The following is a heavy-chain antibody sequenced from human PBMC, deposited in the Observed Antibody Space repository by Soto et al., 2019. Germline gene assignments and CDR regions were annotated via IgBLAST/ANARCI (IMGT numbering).Heavy chain of an antibody. CDR1: GGSISPYC. D-gene: IGHD3-22*01. CDR3: ARTRGYYYDSSGYYCDAFDT. CDR2: IYYSGST. J-gene: IGHJ3*02. Sequence: PSETLSLTYAVSGGSISPYCWSWIRQPPGKGLEWIGYIYYSGSTNYNPSLKSRVTISVDTSKNQFSLKLSSVTAADTAVYYCARTRGYYYDSSGYYCDAFDTWGQRTTVTVSS. V-gene: IGHV4-59*01.